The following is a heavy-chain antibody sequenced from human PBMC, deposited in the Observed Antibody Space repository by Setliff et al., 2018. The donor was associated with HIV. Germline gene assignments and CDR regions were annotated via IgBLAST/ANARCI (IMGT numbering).Heavy chain of an antibody. CDR1: GDTFNSYT. D-gene: IGHD3-10*01. CDR2: TIPVLSMS. V-gene: IGHV1-69*02. J-gene: IGHJ4*02. CDR3: ATSFGSGVAPFDN. Sequence: GASVKVSCKASGDTFNSYTIHWVRQTPGQGLEWMGRTIPVLSMSNFALKFQGRGSIFADKSTSTAYLGLNGLTSEDTAIYYCATSFGSGVAPFDNWGQGTLVTVSS.